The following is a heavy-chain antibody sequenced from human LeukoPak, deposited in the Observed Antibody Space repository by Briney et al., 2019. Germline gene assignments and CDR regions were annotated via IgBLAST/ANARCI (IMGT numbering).Heavy chain of an antibody. V-gene: IGHV3-21*01. CDR3: ARTGTTTFRWFDP. D-gene: IGHD1-7*01. Sequence: PGGSLRLSCAASGFTFSSYSMNWVRQAPGKGLEWVSSISSSSSYIYYADSVKGRFTISRDNAKNPPYLQMNSLRAEDTAVYYCARTGTTTFRWFDPWGQGTLVTVSS. J-gene: IGHJ5*02. CDR1: GFTFSSYS. CDR2: ISSSSSYI.